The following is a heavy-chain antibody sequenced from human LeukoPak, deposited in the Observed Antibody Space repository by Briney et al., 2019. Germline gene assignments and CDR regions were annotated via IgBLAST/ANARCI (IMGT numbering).Heavy chain of an antibody. CDR2: IYWDDDK. D-gene: IGHD5-18*01. V-gene: IGHV2-5*02. CDR3: AQIVDTAMVWYFDY. J-gene: IGHJ4*02. Sequence: SGTTLVNPTQTLILTCTFSGFSLSPSRVGMGWIRQPPGKALQSLALIYWDDDKRYSTSPKSRLTITEYTSKNQVILTMTDMDPVDRATYCCAQIVDTAMVWYFDYWGQGTLVTVSS. CDR1: GFSLSPSRVG.